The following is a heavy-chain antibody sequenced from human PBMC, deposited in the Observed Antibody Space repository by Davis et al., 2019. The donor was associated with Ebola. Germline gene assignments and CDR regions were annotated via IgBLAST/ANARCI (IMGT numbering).Heavy chain of an antibody. V-gene: IGHV4-30-4*01. D-gene: IGHD2-2*02. CDR2: IYYSGST. CDR1: GGSISSGGYY. CDR3: ARVGYCSSTSCYRVATVNYWYFDL. Sequence: MPSETLSLTCTVSGGSISSGGYYWSWIRQPPGKGLEWIGYIYYSGSTYYNPSLKSRVTISVDTSKNQFSLKLSSVTAADTAVYYCARVGYCSSTSCYRVATVNYWYFDLWGRGTLVTVSS. J-gene: IGHJ2*01.